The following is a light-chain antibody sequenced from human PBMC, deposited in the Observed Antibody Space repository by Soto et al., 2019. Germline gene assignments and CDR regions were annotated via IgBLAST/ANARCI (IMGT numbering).Light chain of an antibody. CDR3: QSYDSSLSGSWGV. CDR1: SSKNGAGYD. J-gene: IGLJ1*01. V-gene: IGLV1-40*01. Sequence: QSVPTQPPSLSGAPGQRGTLSRPGSSSKNGAGYDVHWYQQLPGTAPKLLIYGNSNRPSGVPDRFSGSKSGTSASLAITGLQAEDEADYYCQSYDSSLSGSWGVFGTGTKVTVL. CDR2: GNS.